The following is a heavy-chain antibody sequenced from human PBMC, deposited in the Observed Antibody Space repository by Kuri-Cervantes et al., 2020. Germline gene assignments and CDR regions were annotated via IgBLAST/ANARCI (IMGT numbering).Heavy chain of an antibody. D-gene: IGHD2-2*01. J-gene: IGHJ4*02. CDR3: AKLYCSSTSCSFFDY. V-gene: IGHV3-30*18. CDR2: ISYDGSNK. Sequence: GESLKISCAASGFTFSSYGMHWVRQAPGKGLEWVAVISYDGSNKYYADSVKGRFTISRDNSKNTLYLQMNSLRAEDTAVYYCAKLYCSSTSCSFFDYWGQGTLVTVSS. CDR1: GFTFSSYG.